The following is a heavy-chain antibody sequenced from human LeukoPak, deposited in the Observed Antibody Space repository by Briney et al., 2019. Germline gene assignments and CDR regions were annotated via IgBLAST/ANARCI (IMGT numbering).Heavy chain of an antibody. Sequence: SETLSLTCTVSGGSINTNSYYWGWIRQPPGRGLEWIGTIYYSGSTYYNPSLKSRVTISVDTSKNQFSLKLSSVTAADTAVYYCARKWVAGDFDYWGQGTLVTVSS. J-gene: IGHJ4*02. CDR3: ARKWVAGDFDY. CDR1: GGSINTNSYY. V-gene: IGHV4-39*07. CDR2: IYYSGST. D-gene: IGHD3-16*01.